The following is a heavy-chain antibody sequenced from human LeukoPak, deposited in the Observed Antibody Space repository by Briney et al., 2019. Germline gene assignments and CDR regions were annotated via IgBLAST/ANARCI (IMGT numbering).Heavy chain of an antibody. CDR3: AADRRDGYKMGYAFDI. Sequence: GGSLRLSCAASGFTVSSNYMSWVRQAPGKGLEWVSVIYSGGSTYYADSVKGRFTISRDNSKNTLYLQMNSLRAEDTAVYYCAADRRDGYKMGYAFDIWGQGTMVTVSS. CDR2: IYSGGST. D-gene: IGHD5-24*01. J-gene: IGHJ3*02. V-gene: IGHV3-66*01. CDR1: GFTVSSNY.